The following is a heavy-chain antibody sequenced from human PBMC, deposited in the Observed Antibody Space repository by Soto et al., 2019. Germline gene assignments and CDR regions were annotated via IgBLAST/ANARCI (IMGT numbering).Heavy chain of an antibody. D-gene: IGHD3-22*01. Sequence: EVQLLASGGGLVQPGGSLRLSCAASGFTFSSYAMSWVRQAPGTGLEWVSDISGSGGSTYYAESVKGRFTISRDNSKNTLYLQMSSLRAEDTAVYYCAKDPRYYDSSGYSPNYYYGRAVWGQGTTVTVAS. V-gene: IGHV3-23*01. CDR1: GFTFSSYA. CDR3: AKDPRYYDSSGYSPNYYYGRAV. J-gene: IGHJ6*02. CDR2: ISGSGGST.